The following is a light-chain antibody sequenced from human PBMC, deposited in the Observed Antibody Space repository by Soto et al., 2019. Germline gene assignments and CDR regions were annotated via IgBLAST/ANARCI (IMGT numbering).Light chain of an antibody. CDR2: YDS. CDR1: NIGSKS. Sequence: SYELTQPPSVSVAPGKTARITCGGNNIGSKSVHWYQQKPGQAPVLVIYYDSDRPSGIPELFSGSNSGNTATLTISRVKAGDEADYYCQVWDSSSDHLYVFGTGTKLTVL. CDR3: QVWDSSSDHLYV. J-gene: IGLJ1*01. V-gene: IGLV3-21*04.